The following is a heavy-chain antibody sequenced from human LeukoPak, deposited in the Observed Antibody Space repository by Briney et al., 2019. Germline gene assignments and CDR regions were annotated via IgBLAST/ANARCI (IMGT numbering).Heavy chain of an antibody. D-gene: IGHD6-19*01. CDR2: IWYDGSNK. CDR1: GFTFSSYA. CDR3: AKASGLVRVHYFDY. V-gene: IGHV3-33*06. J-gene: IGHJ4*02. Sequence: PGGSLRLSCAASGFTFSSYAMSWVRQAPSKGLEWVSVIWYDGSNKYYADSVKGRFTISRDNSKNTLYLQMNSLRAEDTAVYYCAKASGLVRVHYFDYWGQGTLVTVSS.